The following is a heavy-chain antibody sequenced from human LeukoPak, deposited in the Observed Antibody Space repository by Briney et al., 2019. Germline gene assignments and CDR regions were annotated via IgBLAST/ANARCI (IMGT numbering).Heavy chain of an antibody. CDR2: IYYSGST. D-gene: IGHD3-3*01. V-gene: IGHV4-59*11. CDR3: ASRESAHPGKEGWSDY. J-gene: IGHJ4*02. Sequence: SETLSLTCTVSGGSISSHYWSWIRQPPGKGLEWIGYIYYSGSTNYNPSLKSRVTISVDTSKNQFSLKLSSVTAADTAVYYCASRESAHPGKEGWSDYWGQGTLVTVSS. CDR1: GGSISSHY.